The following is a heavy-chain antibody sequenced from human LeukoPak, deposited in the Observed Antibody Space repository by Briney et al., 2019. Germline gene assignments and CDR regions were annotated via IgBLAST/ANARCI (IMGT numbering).Heavy chain of an antibody. Sequence: SETLSLTCTVSGGFISSSSYYWGWIRQSPGKGLEWIGNIYYSGSTYHNPSLKSRVTISVDTSKNQFSLKLTSATAADTAVYYCARLPQGGSSYGPLDVWGQGTTVTVSS. CDR2: IYYSGST. D-gene: IGHD5-18*01. V-gene: IGHV4-39*01. J-gene: IGHJ6*02. CDR1: GGFISSSSYY. CDR3: ARLPQGGSSYGPLDV.